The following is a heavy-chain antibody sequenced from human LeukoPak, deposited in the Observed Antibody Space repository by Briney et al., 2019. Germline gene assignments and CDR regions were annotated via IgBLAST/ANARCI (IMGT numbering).Heavy chain of an antibody. Sequence: PSETLSLTCTVSGGPLSAYYWTWIRQPPGKGLEWIWYIYYSGSTNYNPSLKSRVTISVDTSKNQFSLKLSSVTAADTAVYYCARVWHSGYEIDYWGQGTLVTVSS. V-gene: IGHV4-59*01. D-gene: IGHD5-12*01. CDR1: GGPLSAYY. CDR3: ARVWHSGYEIDY. CDR2: IYYSGST. J-gene: IGHJ4*02.